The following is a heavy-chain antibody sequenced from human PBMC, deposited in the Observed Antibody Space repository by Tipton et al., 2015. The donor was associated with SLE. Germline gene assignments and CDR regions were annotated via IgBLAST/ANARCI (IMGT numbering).Heavy chain of an antibody. CDR2: IYYRGRT. CDR1: GDSISSSSHY. D-gene: IGHD5-12*01. V-gene: IGHV4-39*07. CDR3: ARWVSGYADY. J-gene: IGHJ4*02. Sequence: TLSLTCIVSGDSISSSSHYWGWIRQPAGKGLEWIGSIYYRGRTTYNPSLKSRVTLSVDTSKNQFSLKLSSVSAADTAVYYCARWVSGYADYWGQGTLVTVSS.